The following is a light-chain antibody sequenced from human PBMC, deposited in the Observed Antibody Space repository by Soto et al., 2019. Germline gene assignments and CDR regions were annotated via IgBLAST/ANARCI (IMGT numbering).Light chain of an antibody. Sequence: QSVLTQPPSVFGAPGQRVTISCTGSSSNIGAGYDVHWYQQLPGTAPKLLIYGNSNRPSGVPDRFSGSKSGTSASLAITGLQAEDEADYYCQSYDSSLSGWGFGGGTKLTVL. CDR1: SSNIGAGYD. CDR2: GNS. V-gene: IGLV1-40*01. J-gene: IGLJ3*02. CDR3: QSYDSSLSGWG.